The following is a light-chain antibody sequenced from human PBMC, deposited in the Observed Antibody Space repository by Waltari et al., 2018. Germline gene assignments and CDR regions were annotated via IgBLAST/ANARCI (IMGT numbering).Light chain of an antibody. Sequence: DIQVTQSPSSLSASVGETVTVTCRASQNILKSLNWYQQKPGQAPKLLIFAASTLHSGVPPRCSGSGSGTDFTLTINSLQPEDCATYYCQQSYDTPPITFGQGTRLEIK. CDR3: QQSYDTPPIT. CDR2: AAS. J-gene: IGKJ5*01. CDR1: QNILKS. V-gene: IGKV1-39*01.